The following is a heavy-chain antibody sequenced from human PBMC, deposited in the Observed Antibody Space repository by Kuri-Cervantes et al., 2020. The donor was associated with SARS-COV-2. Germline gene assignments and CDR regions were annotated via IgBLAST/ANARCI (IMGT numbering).Heavy chain of an antibody. V-gene: IGHV1-8*01. J-gene: IGHJ4*02. CDR2: MNPNSGNT. Sequence: ASVKVSCKASGYTFTSYDINWVRQATGQGLEWMGWMNPNSGNTGYAQKFQGRVTITADKSTSTAYMELSSLRSEDTAVYYCARGLSVVTHFDYWGQGTLVTVSS. CDR3: ARGLSVVTHFDY. D-gene: IGHD2-21*02. CDR1: GYTFTSYD.